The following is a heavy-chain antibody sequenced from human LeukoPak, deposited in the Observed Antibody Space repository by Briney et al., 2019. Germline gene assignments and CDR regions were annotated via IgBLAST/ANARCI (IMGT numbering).Heavy chain of an antibody. V-gene: IGHV3-23*01. D-gene: IGHD6-13*01. Sequence: GGSLRLSCAASGFTFNIYTMNWVRQAPGKGLEWVSAISGSGGSTYYADSVKGRFTISRDNSKNTLYLQMNSLRAEDTAVYYCAKQASSWYDAFDIWGQGTMDTVSS. J-gene: IGHJ3*02. CDR1: GFTFNIYT. CDR3: AKQASSWYDAFDI. CDR2: ISGSGGST.